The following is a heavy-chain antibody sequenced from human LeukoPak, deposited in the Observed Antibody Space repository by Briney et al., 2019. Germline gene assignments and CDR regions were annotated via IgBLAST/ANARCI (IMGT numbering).Heavy chain of an antibody. J-gene: IGHJ6*02. CDR3: AKDMRPLYGELAAWTMDV. V-gene: IGHV3-43*01. D-gene: IGHD4-17*01. CDR1: GFTFDDYT. Sequence: GGSLRLSCAASGFTFDDYTMHWVRQAPGKGLEWVSLISWDGGSTYYADSVKGRFTISRDNSKNSLYLQMNSLRTEDTALYYCAKDMRPLYGELAAWTMDVWGQGTTVTVSS. CDR2: ISWDGGST.